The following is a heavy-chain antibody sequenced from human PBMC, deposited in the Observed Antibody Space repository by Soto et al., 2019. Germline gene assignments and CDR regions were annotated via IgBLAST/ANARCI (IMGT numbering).Heavy chain of an antibody. V-gene: IGHV4-34*01. J-gene: IGHJ5*02. CDR1: GGSFSGYY. Sequence: XETLSLTFAVYGGSFSGYYWSRIRQPPGKGLEWIGEINHSGSTNYNPSLKSRVTISVDTSKNQFSLKLSSVTAADTAVYYCARRGGIAASNWFDPCGQGTLVTVSS. CDR2: INHSGST. CDR3: ARRGGIAASNWFDP. D-gene: IGHD6-13*01.